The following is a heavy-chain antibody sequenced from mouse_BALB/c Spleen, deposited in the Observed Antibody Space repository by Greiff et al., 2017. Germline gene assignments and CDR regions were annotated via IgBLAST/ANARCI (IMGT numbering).Heavy chain of an antibody. CDR2: IYPGDGDT. J-gene: IGHJ2*01. V-gene: IGHV1-80*01. CDR1: GYAFSSYW. Sequence: QVQLQQSGAELVRPGSSVKISCKASGYAFSSYWMNWVKQRPGQGLEWIGQIYPGDGDTNYNGKFKGKATLTADKSSSTAYMQLSSLTSEDSAVYFCARGANGNTYFDYWGQGTTLTVSS. CDR3: ARGANGNTYFDY. D-gene: IGHD2-1*01.